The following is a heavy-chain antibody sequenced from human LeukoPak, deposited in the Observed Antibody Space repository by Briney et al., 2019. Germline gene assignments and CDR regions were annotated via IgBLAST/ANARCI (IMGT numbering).Heavy chain of an antibody. Sequence: GGSLKLSCAASGFSFSDCDTHWVRQAPGKGLEWVGRIGGKPKGYATAYAASVKGRFTISRDESKNTAYLQMNSLRPEDKAVYYCTTYSSGHHWGQGTLVTVSS. CDR3: TTYSSGHH. CDR1: GFSFSDCD. V-gene: IGHV3-73*01. CDR2: IGGKPKGYAT. J-gene: IGHJ5*02. D-gene: IGHD6-19*01.